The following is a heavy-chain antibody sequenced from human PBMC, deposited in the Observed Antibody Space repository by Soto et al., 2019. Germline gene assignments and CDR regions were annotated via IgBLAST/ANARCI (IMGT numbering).Heavy chain of an antibody. CDR2: IYSGGST. D-gene: IGHD3-9*01. CDR1: GFSASSNY. Sequence: RSLRLSCAASGFSASSNYMSWVRQAPWKGLEWASVIYSGGSTYYADSVKGRFTISRDNSKNTVYLQMNSMRAEDTAVYYCARDPPGYDVSTALNYGKGGWGQGTTGIVGS. CDR3: ARDPPGYDVSTALNYGKGG. J-gene: IGHJ6*01. V-gene: IGHV3-53*01.